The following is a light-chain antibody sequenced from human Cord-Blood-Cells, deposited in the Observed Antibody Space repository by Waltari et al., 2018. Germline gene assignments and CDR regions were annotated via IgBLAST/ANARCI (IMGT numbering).Light chain of an antibody. Sequence: SYELTQPSSVSVSPGQTARFTCSGDVLAKKKYARWFQQKPGQAPVLVIYKDSERPSGIPERFSGSSSGTTVTLTISGAQVEDEADYYCYSAADNNLVFGGGTKLTVL. V-gene: IGLV3-27*01. J-gene: IGLJ3*02. CDR3: YSAADNNLV. CDR2: KDS. CDR1: VLAKKKY.